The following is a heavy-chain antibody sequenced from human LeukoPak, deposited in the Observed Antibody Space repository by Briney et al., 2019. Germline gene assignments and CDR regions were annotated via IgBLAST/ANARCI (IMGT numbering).Heavy chain of an antibody. CDR3: ARDIDCSGGSCYLIDY. V-gene: IGHV3-7*01. CDR1: GFTFSSCW. Sequence: GGSLRLSCAASGFTFSSCWMSWVRQAPGKGLEWVANIKQDGSEKYYVDSVKGRFTISRDNAKNSLYLQMNSLRAEDTAVYYCARDIDCSGGSCYLIDYWGQGTLVTVSS. CDR2: IKQDGSEK. D-gene: IGHD2-15*01. J-gene: IGHJ4*02.